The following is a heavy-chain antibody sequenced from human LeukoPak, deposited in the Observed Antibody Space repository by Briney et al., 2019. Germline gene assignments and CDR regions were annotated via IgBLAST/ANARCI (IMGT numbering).Heavy chain of an antibody. CDR2: ISGSGGST. J-gene: IGHJ4*02. CDR1: GFTFSSYA. Sequence: PGGSLRLSCAASGFTFSSYAMSWVRQAPGKGLEWVSAISGSGGSTYYADSVKGGFTISRDNSKNTLYLQMNSLRAEDTAVYYCAKGRRVVVPAATDYWGQGTLVTVSS. V-gene: IGHV3-23*01. D-gene: IGHD2-2*01. CDR3: AKGRRVVVPAATDY.